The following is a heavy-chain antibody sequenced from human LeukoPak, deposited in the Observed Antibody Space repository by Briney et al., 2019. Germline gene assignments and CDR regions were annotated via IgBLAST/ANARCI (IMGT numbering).Heavy chain of an antibody. CDR1: GFTFSSYS. CDR3: AREDIPDAFDI. V-gene: IGHV3-48*01. CDR2: ISSSSSTI. J-gene: IGHJ3*02. D-gene: IGHD2-15*01. Sequence: PGGSLRLSCAASGFTFSSYSMNWVRQAPGKGLEWVSYISSSSSTIYYADSVKGRFTISRDNAKNSLYLQMNSLRAEDTAVYYCAREDIPDAFDIWGQGTMVTVSS.